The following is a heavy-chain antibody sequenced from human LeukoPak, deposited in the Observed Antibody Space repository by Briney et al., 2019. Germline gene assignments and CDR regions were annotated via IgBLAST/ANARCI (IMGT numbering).Heavy chain of an antibody. J-gene: IGHJ6*03. Sequence: PSETLSLTCAVYGGSFSGYYWSWIRQPPGKGLEWIGEINHSGSTNYNPSLKSRVTISVDTSKNQFSLKLSSVTAADTAVYYCARGLGYYYYMDVWGKGTMVTVSS. CDR3: ARGLGYYYYMDV. CDR1: GGSFSGYY. V-gene: IGHV4-34*01. CDR2: INHSGST. D-gene: IGHD7-27*01.